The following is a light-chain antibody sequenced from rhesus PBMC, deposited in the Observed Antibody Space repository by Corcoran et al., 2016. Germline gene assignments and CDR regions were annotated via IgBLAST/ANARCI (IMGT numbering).Light chain of an antibody. Sequence: IQMTQSPSSLSASVGDRVTVTCRASQGIDKELSWYQQKPGKAPTHLIYATSSLQTGVSSRFCGSGSRTEYSLTISSLQPEDIATYNCLQDLTTRAFGQGTKV. CDR1: QGIDKE. CDR2: ATS. V-gene: IGKV1-94*01. J-gene: IGKJ1*01. CDR3: LQDLTTRA.